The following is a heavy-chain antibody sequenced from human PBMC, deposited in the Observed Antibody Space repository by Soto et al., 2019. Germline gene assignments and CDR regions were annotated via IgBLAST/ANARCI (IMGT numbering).Heavy chain of an antibody. CDR2: INPNSGGT. CDR1: GYTFTGYY. CDR3: AREVFDVDTAMANYYYYGMDV. D-gene: IGHD5-18*01. J-gene: IGHJ6*02. V-gene: IGHV1-2*04. Sequence: ASVKVSCKASGYTFTGYYMHWVRQAPGQGLEWMGWINPNSGGTNYAQKFQGWVTMTRDTSISTAYMELSRPRSDDTAVYYCAREVFDVDTAMANYYYYGMDVWGQGTTVTVSS.